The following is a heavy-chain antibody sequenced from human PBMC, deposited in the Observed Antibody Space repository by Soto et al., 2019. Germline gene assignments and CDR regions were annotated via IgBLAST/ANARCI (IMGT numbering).Heavy chain of an antibody. CDR3: ARDRELDLSS. CDR1: GGSISSYY. V-gene: IGHV4-59*01. Sequence: PSETLSLTCTVSGGSISSYYWSWIRQPPGKGLEWIGYIYYSGSTNYNPSLKSRVTISVDTSKNQFSLKLSSVTAADTAVYYCARDRELDLSSWGQGTLVTVSS. D-gene: IGHD1-1*01. CDR2: IYYSGST. J-gene: IGHJ5*02.